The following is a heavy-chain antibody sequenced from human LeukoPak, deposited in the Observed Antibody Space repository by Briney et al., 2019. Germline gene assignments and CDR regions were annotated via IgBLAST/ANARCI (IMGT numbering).Heavy chain of an antibody. D-gene: IGHD3-22*01. CDR3: ARLTYTYYYDSSTYSF. CDR2: IFYSGST. Sequence: SETLSLTCTVSGGSISSSSYYWGWLRQPPGKGLEWIGSIFYSGSTYYNPSLKSRATISVDTSKNQFSLRLSSVTAADTAVYYCARLTYTYYYDSSTYSFWGQGTLVTVSS. V-gene: IGHV4-39*01. J-gene: IGHJ4*02. CDR1: GGSISSSSYY.